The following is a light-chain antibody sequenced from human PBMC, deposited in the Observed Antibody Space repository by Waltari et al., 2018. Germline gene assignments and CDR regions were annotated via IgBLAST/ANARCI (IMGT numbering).Light chain of an antibody. CDR3: QQYGSSPRT. Sequence: EIVLTQSPGTLSLSPGERATLSCRASRSVSSNYLAWYQHKPGQAPILVIYDASTRATGIPDRFSGSGSGTDFTLTISRLEPEDFAVYYFQQYGSSPRTFGQGTKVEIK. J-gene: IGKJ1*01. CDR2: DAS. CDR1: RSVSSNY. V-gene: IGKV3-20*01.